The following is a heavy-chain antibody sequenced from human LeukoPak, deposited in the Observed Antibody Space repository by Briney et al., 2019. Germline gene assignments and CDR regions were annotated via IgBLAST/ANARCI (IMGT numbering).Heavy chain of an antibody. D-gene: IGHD5-24*01. CDR1: GYTFTSYG. Sequence: GASVKVSCKASGYTFTSYGISWVRQAPGQGLEWMGWISAYNGNTNYPQKLQGRVTMTTDTSTSTAYMELRSLRSDDTAVYYCARDLRDGYRPTRWYYFDYWGQGTLVTVSS. J-gene: IGHJ4*02. V-gene: IGHV1-18*01. CDR2: ISAYNGNT. CDR3: ARDLRDGYRPTRWYYFDY.